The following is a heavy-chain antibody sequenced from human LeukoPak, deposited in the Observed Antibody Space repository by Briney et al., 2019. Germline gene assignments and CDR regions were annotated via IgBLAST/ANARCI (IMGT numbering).Heavy chain of an antibody. J-gene: IGHJ4*02. D-gene: IGHD2-21*02. CDR1: GYNFNTYW. Sequence: GESLKISCKGSGYNFNTYWIAWVRQMPGKGLGWMGIIYPGDSDTRYSPPFQGQVTISADKSISTAYLQWSSLKASDTATYYCARPVTGDPTYWGQGTLVTVSS. CDR3: ARPVTGDPTY. CDR2: IYPGDSDT. V-gene: IGHV5-51*01.